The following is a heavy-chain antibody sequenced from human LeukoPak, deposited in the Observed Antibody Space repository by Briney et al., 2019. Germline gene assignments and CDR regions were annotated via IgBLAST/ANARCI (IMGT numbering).Heavy chain of an antibody. V-gene: IGHV3-30*02. D-gene: IGHD2-15*01. Sequence: PGKSLRLSCATSGFTFSGYGMHWVRQAPGKGLDWVAFIRYDGSNTYYADSVKGRFTISRDNSKNTLYLQMNSLRTEDTAVYYCAAGEGWFDYWGQGTLVTVSS. CDR3: AAGEGWFDY. CDR1: GFTFSGYG. CDR2: IRYDGSNT. J-gene: IGHJ4*02.